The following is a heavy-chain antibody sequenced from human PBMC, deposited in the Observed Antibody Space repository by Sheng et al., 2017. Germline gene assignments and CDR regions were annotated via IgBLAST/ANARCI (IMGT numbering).Heavy chain of an antibody. CDR3: ARGNNFGGYWFDS. CDR1: GGTFSTHT. D-gene: IGHD2-15*01. CDR2: IVPMLDVS. Sequence: QVQLVQSGAEVKKPGSSVKVSCRASGGTFSTHTITWVRQTPGQGLEWMGRIVPMLDVSTYAQQFQDRFTITADKSTTTAYMELSSLTFEDTAVYYCARGNNFGGYWFDSWGQGTLVTVSS. V-gene: IGHV1-69*02. J-gene: IGHJ5*01.